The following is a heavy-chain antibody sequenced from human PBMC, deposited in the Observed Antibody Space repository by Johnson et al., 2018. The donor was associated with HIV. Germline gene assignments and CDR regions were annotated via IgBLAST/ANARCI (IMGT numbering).Heavy chain of an antibody. CDR3: AKDPPGVDDIHAFDI. CDR2: IWYDGSNK. V-gene: IGHV3-30*18. D-gene: IGHD3-9*01. Sequence: QVQLVESGGGVVQPGRSLRLSCAASGFTFRSHAMHWVRQAPGKGLEWVAVIWYDGSNKYYADSVKGRFTISRDNSKNTLYLQMNSLRAEDTAVYYCAKDPPGVDDIHAFDIWGQGTMVTVSS. J-gene: IGHJ3*02. CDR1: GFTFRSHA.